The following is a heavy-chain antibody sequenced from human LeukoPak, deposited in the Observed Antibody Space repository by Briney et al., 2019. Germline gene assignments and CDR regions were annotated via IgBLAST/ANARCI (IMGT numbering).Heavy chain of an antibody. CDR3: TRGGGGNSFGQFDS. CDR1: GFTFSSYW. V-gene: IGHV3-74*01. Sequence: HPGGSLRLSCAASGFTFSSYWIHWVRHAPGKGLVWASRTNSDGSSTSYAASVKGRFTISRDNVKNTVYLQMNSLRAEDTAVYYCTRGGGGNSFGQFDSWGQGTLVTVSS. CDR2: TNSDGSST. D-gene: IGHD5-18*01. J-gene: IGHJ4*02.